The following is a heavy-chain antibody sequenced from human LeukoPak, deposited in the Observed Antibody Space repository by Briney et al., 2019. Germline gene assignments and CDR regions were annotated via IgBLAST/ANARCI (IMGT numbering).Heavy chain of an antibody. Sequence: GGSLRLSCATSGFSFSSYAMSWVRQAPGKGLEWVSAMSSSDDGRYYAASVRGRFTISRDTSRSTLYLQMNSLRAEDAAVYYCAKPPDSSSYYYYYYMDVWGKGTTVTVSS. J-gene: IGHJ6*03. CDR3: AKPPDSSSYYYYYYMDV. V-gene: IGHV3-23*01. D-gene: IGHD6-6*01. CDR2: MSSSDDGR. CDR1: GFSFSSYA.